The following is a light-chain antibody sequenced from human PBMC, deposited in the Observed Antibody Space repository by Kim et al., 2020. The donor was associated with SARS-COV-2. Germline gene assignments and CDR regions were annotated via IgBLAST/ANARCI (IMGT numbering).Light chain of an antibody. Sequence: APGERATLACRATQSVSSDYLAWYQQKAGQSPRILIYGASRRATGIPDRFSGRGSERDFTLTISRLEPEDFAIYFCQQYGSSPRTFGQGTKVDIK. CDR1: QSVSSDY. CDR3: QQYGSSPRT. V-gene: IGKV3-20*01. J-gene: IGKJ1*01. CDR2: GAS.